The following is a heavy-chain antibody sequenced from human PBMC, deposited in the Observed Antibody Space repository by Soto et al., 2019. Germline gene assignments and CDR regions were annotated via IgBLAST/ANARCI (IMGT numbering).Heavy chain of an antibody. V-gene: IGHV1-69*05. CDR2: IIPIFGTA. D-gene: IGHD6-19*01. CDR3: ARDHSSGWYGGVY. Sequence: SVKVSCKASGGTFSSYAISWVRQAPGQGLEWMGGIIPIFGTANHAQKLQGRVTMTTDTSTSTAYMELRSLRSDDTAVYYCARDHSSGWYGGVYWGQGTLVTVSS. J-gene: IGHJ4*02. CDR1: GGTFSSYA.